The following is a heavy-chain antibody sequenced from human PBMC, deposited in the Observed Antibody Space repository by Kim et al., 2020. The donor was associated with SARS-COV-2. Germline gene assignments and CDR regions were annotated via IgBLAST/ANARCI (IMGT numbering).Heavy chain of an antibody. Sequence: ASVKVSCKASGYTFTSYGISWVRQAPGQGLEWMGWISAYNGNTNYAQKLQGRVTMTTDTSTSTAYMELRSLRSDDTAVYYCATHLPGYSSSWHYFDYWGQGTLVTVSS. D-gene: IGHD6-13*01. CDR1: GYTFTSYG. CDR2: ISAYNGNT. V-gene: IGHV1-18*04. J-gene: IGHJ4*02. CDR3: ATHLPGYSSSWHYFDY.